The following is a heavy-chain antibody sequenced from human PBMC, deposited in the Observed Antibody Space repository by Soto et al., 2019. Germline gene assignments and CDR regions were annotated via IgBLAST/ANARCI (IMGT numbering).Heavy chain of an antibody. J-gene: IGHJ4*02. CDR1: GFTFSSYA. V-gene: IGHV3-23*01. D-gene: IGHD1-20*01. CDR3: ATPTDYNWNDY. Sequence: EVQLLESGGGLVQPGGSLRLSCAASGFTFSSYAMSWVRQAPGKGLEWISAVSGSGGSTYYADSVKGRFTISRDNSKDTLYLQMNNLRAEDTAVYYCATPTDYNWNDYWGQGTLVTVSS. CDR2: VSGSGGST.